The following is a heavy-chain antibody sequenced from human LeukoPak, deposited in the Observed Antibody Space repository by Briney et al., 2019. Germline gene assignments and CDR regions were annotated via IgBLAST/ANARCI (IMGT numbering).Heavy chain of an antibody. Sequence: GGAVRLSCGASGFTFSSYAMSWVRHAPGKGLEWVSPISGSGGSTYYAYSVKGRSTISRDNSKNTLYLQMNSLRAEDTAVYYCAKDRRPPDYYDSSGYEADRGDAFDIWGQGTMVTVSS. J-gene: IGHJ3*02. V-gene: IGHV3-23*01. D-gene: IGHD3-22*01. CDR3: AKDRRPPDYYDSSGYEADRGDAFDI. CDR2: ISGSGGST. CDR1: GFTFSSYA.